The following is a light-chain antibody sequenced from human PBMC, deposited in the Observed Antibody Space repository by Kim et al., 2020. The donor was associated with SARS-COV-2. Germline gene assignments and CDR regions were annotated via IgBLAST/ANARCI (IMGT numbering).Light chain of an antibody. J-gene: IGKJ2*01. V-gene: IGKV3-20*01. CDR3: QQYGSSPYT. Sequence: EIVLTQSPGTLSLSPGERATLSCRASQRISSNFLAWYQHKPGQAPRLLIHGASSRATGIPDRFSGSGSGTDFTLTISRLEPEDSAVYYCQQYGSSPYTFGQGTKLEI. CDR2: GAS. CDR1: QRISSNF.